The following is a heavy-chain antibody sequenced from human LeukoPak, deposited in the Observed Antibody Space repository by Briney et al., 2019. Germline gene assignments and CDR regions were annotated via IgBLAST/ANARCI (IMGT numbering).Heavy chain of an antibody. Sequence: GGSLRLSCAASGFTFSTFAMHWVRLSPGKGLEWVSSITGSGPYMLYADSVKHRFTISRDNSKNTLYLQMNSLRAEDTAVYYCAKGKYSSGWFPNDYWGQGTLVTVSS. CDR2: ITGSGPYM. CDR3: AKGKYSSGWFPNDY. V-gene: IGHV3-21*04. J-gene: IGHJ4*02. D-gene: IGHD6-19*01. CDR1: GFTFSTFA.